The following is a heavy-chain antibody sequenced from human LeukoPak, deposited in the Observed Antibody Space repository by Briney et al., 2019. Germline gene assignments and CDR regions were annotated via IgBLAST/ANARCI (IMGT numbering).Heavy chain of an antibody. CDR2: ISYSAGHI. J-gene: IGHJ3*02. CDR3: ARNDGHDAFDI. V-gene: IGHV3-48*02. CDR1: GFTFSAYN. Sequence: GGSLRLSCAASGFTFSAYNMNWVRQAPGKGLGWVSYISYSAGHIYYADSVKGRFTISRDNAKNSLFLQMKSLTDEDTALYYCARNDGHDAFDIWGQGTMVTVSS.